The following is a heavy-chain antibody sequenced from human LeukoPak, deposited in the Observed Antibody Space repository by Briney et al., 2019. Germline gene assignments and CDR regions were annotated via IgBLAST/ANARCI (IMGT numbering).Heavy chain of an antibody. CDR2: INPNSGGT. J-gene: IGHJ4*02. Sequence: ASVKVSCKASGYTFTGYYMHWVRQAPGQGLEWMGRINPNSGGTNYAQKFQGRVTRTRDTSISTAYMELSRLRSDDTAVYYCARAVRDSSGWHFDYWGQGTLSPSPQ. V-gene: IGHV1-2*06. CDR1: GYTFTGYY. CDR3: ARAVRDSSGWHFDY. D-gene: IGHD6-19*01.